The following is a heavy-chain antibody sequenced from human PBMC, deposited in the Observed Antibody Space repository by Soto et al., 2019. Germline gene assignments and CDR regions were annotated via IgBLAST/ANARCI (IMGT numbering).Heavy chain of an antibody. J-gene: IGHJ4*02. Sequence: EVQLVESGGGLVQPGRSLRLSCAASGFTFDDYAMHWVRQAPGKGLEWVSGISWNSGSIGYADSVKGRFTISRDNAKNSLYLQMNSLRAEDTAVYYCAKDHPPFTMIVGDFDYWGQGTLVTVSS. CDR3: AKDHPPFTMIVGDFDY. CDR2: ISWNSGSI. D-gene: IGHD3-22*01. CDR1: GFTFDDYA. V-gene: IGHV3-9*01.